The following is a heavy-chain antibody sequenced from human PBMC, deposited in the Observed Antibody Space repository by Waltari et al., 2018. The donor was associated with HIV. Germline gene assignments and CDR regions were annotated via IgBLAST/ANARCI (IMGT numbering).Heavy chain of an antibody. V-gene: IGHV3-15*01. CDR2: IKSETDGGTT. J-gene: IGHJ4*02. D-gene: IGHD1-7*01. CDR3: TRNYRTHYFDY. Sequence: EVQLVESGGGLVKPGGSLRLSWATSGFTFSNAWMPWVCMAPGKGLEWVGRIKSETDGGTTDYAAPVRGRFTISRDDSKNTLFLQMNSLKTEDTAVYYCTRNYRTHYFDYWGQGTLVTVSS. CDR1: GFTFSNAW.